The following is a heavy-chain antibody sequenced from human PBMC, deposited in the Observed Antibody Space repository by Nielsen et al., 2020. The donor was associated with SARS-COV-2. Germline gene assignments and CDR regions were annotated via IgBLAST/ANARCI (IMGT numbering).Heavy chain of an antibody. CDR3: AKDIYGSGTSFDY. D-gene: IGHD3-10*01. CDR1: GFTFDDYA. Sequence: SLKISCAASGFTFDDYAMHWVRQAPGKGLEWASGISWNSGSIGYADSVKGRFTISRDNAKNSLYLQMNSLRAEDTAVYYCAKDIYGSGTSFDYWGQGTLVTVSS. CDR2: ISWNSGSI. J-gene: IGHJ4*02. V-gene: IGHV3-9*01.